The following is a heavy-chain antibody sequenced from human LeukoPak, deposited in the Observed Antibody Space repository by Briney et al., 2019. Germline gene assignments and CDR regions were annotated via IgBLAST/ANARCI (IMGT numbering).Heavy chain of an antibody. D-gene: IGHD6-13*01. CDR1: GYTFTDYY. CDR3: ARGAFIVAATGYYFGY. V-gene: IGHV1-2*02. Sequence: ASVRVSCKSSGYTFTDYYMHWVRQAPGQGLEWMGWINPNSGGTNYAQKFQGRVTMTRDTSISTAYMELSRLRSDDTAVYYCARGAFIVAATGYYFGYWRQGTLVTVSS. CDR2: INPNSGGT. J-gene: IGHJ4*02.